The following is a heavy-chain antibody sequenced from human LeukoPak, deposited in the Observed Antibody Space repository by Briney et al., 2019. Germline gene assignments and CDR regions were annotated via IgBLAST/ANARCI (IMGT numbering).Heavy chain of an antibody. CDR3: ARDLGCLGFGELLAMDV. J-gene: IGHJ6*03. D-gene: IGHD3-10*01. Sequence: PSETLSLTCTVSGGSISSSSYYWGWIRQPPGKGLEWIGSIYYSGSTNYNSSLKSRVTIPADTSKNQFSLKLSSVTAADTAVYYCARDLGCLGFGELLAMDVWGKGTTVTVSS. CDR2: IYYSGST. CDR1: GGSISSSSYY. V-gene: IGHV4-39*07.